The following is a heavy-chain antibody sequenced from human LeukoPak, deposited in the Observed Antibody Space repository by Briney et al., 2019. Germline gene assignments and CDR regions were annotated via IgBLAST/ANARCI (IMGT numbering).Heavy chain of an antibody. CDR3: ARGLYGSGTGDY. CDR1: GFTVSNNY. CDR2: IYSGGSI. D-gene: IGHD3-10*01. Sequence: GGSLRLSCAASGFTVSNNYMSWVRQAPGKGLEWVSVIYSGGSIYYADSVKGRFTISRDNSKNTVDLQMNSLRAEDTAVYFCARGLYGSGTGDYWGLGTLVTVSS. V-gene: IGHV3-66*01. J-gene: IGHJ4*02.